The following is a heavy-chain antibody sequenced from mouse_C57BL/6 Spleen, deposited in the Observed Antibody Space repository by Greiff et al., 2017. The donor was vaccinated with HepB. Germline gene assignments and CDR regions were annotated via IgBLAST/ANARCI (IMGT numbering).Heavy chain of an antibody. CDR2: ISSGSSTI. CDR1: GFTFSDYG. CDR3: ARNHHYYAMDY. V-gene: IGHV5-17*01. Sequence: EVQGVESGGGLVKPGGSLKLSCAASGFTFSDYGMHWVRQAPEKGLEWVAYISSGSSTIYYADTVKGRFTISRDNAKNTLFLQMTSLKSEDTAMYYCARNHHYYAMDYWGQGTSVTVSS. J-gene: IGHJ4*01.